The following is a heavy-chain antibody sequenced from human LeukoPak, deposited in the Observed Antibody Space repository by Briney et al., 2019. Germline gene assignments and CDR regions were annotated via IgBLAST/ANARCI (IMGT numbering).Heavy chain of an antibody. D-gene: IGHD1-26*01. V-gene: IGHV3-23*01. CDR3: AKYASGSYGGAYFDY. J-gene: IGHJ4*02. CDR1: GFTFSSYP. CDR2: LNGGGSST. Sequence: GGSLRLSCAASGFTFSSYPMSWVRQAPGKGLEWVSSLNGGGSSTYYADSVKGRFTISRDNSKNTLYLQMNSPRAEDTAFYYCAKYASGSYGGAYFDYWGQGTLVTVSS.